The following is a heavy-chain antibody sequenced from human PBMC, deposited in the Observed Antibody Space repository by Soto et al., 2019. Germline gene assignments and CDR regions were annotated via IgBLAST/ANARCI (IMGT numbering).Heavy chain of an antibody. CDR2: IYHSGST. CDR3: ARDQGAYYDILTGYPPDYYYYGMDV. Sequence: SETLSLTCAVSGYSISSGYYWGWIRQPPGKGLEWIGSIYHSGSTYYNPSLKSRVTISVDTSKNQFSLKLSSVTAADTAVYYCARDQGAYYDILTGYPPDYYYYGMDVWGQGTTVTASS. J-gene: IGHJ6*02. CDR1: GYSISSGYY. V-gene: IGHV4-38-2*02. D-gene: IGHD3-9*01.